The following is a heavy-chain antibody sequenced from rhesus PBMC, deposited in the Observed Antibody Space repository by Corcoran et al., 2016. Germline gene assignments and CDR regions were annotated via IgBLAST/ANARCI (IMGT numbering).Heavy chain of an antibody. CDR2: IDVNVAGT. CDR1: GGSIYGYS. CDR3: ARRGNFDAFDF. Sequence: QLQLQESGPGLVKPSETLSLTCAVSGGSIYGYSWSWIRQPPGKGLEWIGDIDVNVAGTNYNPSLKMRVTISEDTSKSQFSLNLRSVSAADTAVYYCARRGNFDAFDFWGQGLRVTVSS. V-gene: IGHV4-81*01. J-gene: IGHJ3*01.